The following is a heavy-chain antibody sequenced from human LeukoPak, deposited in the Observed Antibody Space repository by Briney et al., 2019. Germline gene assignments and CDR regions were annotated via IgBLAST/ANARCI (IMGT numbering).Heavy chain of an antibody. V-gene: IGHV3-21*01. CDR2: ISSSSSYI. D-gene: IGHD6-13*01. CDR3: ARLEIAADLDAFDI. J-gene: IGHJ3*02. Sequence: GGSLRLSCAASGFTFSSYSMNWVRQAPGKGLEWVSSISSSSSYIYYADSVKGRFTISRDNAKNSLYLQMNSLRAEDTAVYYCARLEIAADLDAFDIWGQGTMVTVSS. CDR1: GFTFSSYS.